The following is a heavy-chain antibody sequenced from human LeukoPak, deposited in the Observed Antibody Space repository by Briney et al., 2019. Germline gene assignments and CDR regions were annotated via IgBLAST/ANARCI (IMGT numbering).Heavy chain of an antibody. J-gene: IGHJ4*02. CDR3: GRGYTAIEC. CDR1: GGSVSSGGYY. V-gene: IGHV4-30-2*01. D-gene: IGHD3-3*01. Sequence: PSETLSLTCTLSGGSVSSGGYYWSWLRQPPGKGLEWFGCIFQSGTTYYKPSLKSRVTISTDRTKNQLSLKVNSGIAADTAVYYCGRGYTAIECRGQGTLVSVSS. CDR2: IFQSGTT.